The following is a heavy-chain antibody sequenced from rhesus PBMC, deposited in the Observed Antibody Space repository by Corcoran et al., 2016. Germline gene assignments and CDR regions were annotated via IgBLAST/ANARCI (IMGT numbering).Heavy chain of an antibody. CDR2: IYGSGGST. D-gene: IGHD3-16*01. V-gene: IGHV4-93*01. CDR3: ARDLTIVVVFEGFDY. Sequence: QVQLQESGPAVVKPSETLSLTCAVSGGSISRSHWWSWIRQSPGKGLEWLGGIYGSGGSTEYNTSLKRRVTIAKETSKNQLSLKVSSVTGADTAVDDCARDLTIVVVFEGFDYWGQGVLVTVS. CDR1: GGSISRSHW. J-gene: IGHJ4*01.